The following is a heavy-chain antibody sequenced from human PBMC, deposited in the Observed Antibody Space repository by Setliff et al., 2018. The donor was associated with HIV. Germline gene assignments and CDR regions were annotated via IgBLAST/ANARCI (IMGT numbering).Heavy chain of an antibody. CDR3: ARRVYSSGWTGGWFDP. CDR2: MNPNSGNT. Sequence: GASVKVSCKASGYTFTSYDINWVRQATGQGLEWMGWMNPNSGNTGYAQKFQGRVTMTRNTSISTAYMELSSLRSEDTAVYYCARRVYSSGWTGGWFDPWGQGTLVTVSS. J-gene: IGHJ5*02. D-gene: IGHD6-19*01. CDR1: GYTFTSYD. V-gene: IGHV1-8*02.